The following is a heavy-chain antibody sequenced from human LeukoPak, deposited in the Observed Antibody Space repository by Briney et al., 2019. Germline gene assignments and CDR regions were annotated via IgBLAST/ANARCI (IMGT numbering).Heavy chain of an antibody. D-gene: IGHD3-10*01. Sequence: GGSLRLSCAASGFTFSYYGMNWVRQAPGKGLEWVSLISYDGSQKSYADAVKGRFTIYRDNSKNTLYLQMNSLRADDTAVYYCAKSYGSGALGMDVWGQGTTVTVSS. CDR2: ISYDGSQK. CDR3: AKSYGSGALGMDV. V-gene: IGHV3-30*18. CDR1: GFTFSYYG. J-gene: IGHJ6*02.